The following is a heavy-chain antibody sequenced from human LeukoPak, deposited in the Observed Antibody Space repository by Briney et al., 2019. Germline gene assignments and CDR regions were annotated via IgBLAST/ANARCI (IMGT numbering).Heavy chain of an antibody. CDR2: VKQSGST. J-gene: IGHJ4*02. CDR3: AGGYSGMVARSNFDY. V-gene: IGHV4-34*01. CDR1: GGSLSGYY. Sequence: SETLSLTCGVSGGSLSGYYWSWIRQPPGKGLEWIGEVKQSGSTNYNPSRKSRVTISVDTSKSQFSLKLSSVTAADTAVYYCAGGYSGMVARSNFDYWGQGTLVTVSS. D-gene: IGHD1-26*01.